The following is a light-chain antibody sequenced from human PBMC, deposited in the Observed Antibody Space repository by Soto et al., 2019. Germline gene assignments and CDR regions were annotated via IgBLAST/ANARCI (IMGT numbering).Light chain of an antibody. V-gene: IGLV1-44*01. Sequence: QSVLTQPPSASGTPGQGVTISCSGSSSNIGSNTVNWYQQLPGTAPKVLIYGRNQRPSGVPDRFSGSQSGTSASLAISGLQSDDEADYYCATWDDRLNGVVVFGGGTKVTVL. CDR2: GRN. J-gene: IGLJ2*01. CDR1: SSNIGSNT. CDR3: ATWDDRLNGVVV.